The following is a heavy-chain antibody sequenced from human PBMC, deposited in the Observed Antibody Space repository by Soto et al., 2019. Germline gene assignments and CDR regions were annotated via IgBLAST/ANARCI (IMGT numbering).Heavy chain of an antibody. CDR3: AKDAGGGPYSTAWYEFDY. CDR2: ISDTGGGT. D-gene: IGHD2-2*01. Sequence: PGGSLRLSXAASGFIFGTYAMSWVRQAPGKGPEWVAVISDTGGGTYYADSVKGRFTISRDNSKNTLYLQMNSLRAEDTGLYYCAKDAGGGPYSTAWYEFDYWGQGTQVTVSS. J-gene: IGHJ4*02. V-gene: IGHV3-23*01. CDR1: GFIFGTYA.